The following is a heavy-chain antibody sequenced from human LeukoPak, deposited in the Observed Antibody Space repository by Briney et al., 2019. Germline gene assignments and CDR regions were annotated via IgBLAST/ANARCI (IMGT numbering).Heavy chain of an antibody. CDR1: GYSFTSYY. Sequence: GASVKVSCKTSGYSFTSYYMHWVRQAPGQGLEWMGIIDPNDVGTRYAQRFQGRLSLTRDTSTTTVYMELSSLSSEDTAVYYCAREGSWSPLGGYGHWGQGTLVTVSS. V-gene: IGHV1-46*01. D-gene: IGHD6-13*01. CDR3: AREGSWSPLGGYGH. CDR2: IDPNDVGT. J-gene: IGHJ4*02.